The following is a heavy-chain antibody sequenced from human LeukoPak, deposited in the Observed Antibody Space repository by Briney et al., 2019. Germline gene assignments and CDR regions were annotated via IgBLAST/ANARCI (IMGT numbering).Heavy chain of an antibody. D-gene: IGHD3-3*01. CDR1: GYTFTSYD. J-gene: IGHJ5*02. CDR2: MNPNSGNT. V-gene: IGHV1-8*01. CDR3: ARVRLRNGYNWFDP. Sequence: ASVKVSCKASGYTFTSYDINWVRQATGQGLEWMGWMNPNSGNTGYAQKFQGRVTMTRNTSISTAYMELSSLTFEDTAVYYCARVRLRNGYNWFDPWGQGTLVTVSS.